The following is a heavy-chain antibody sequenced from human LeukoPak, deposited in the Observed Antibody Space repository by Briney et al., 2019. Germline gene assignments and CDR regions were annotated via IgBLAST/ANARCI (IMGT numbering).Heavy chain of an antibody. CDR3: ARDLAYSRLDY. Sequence: GGSLRLSCAASEFSVSSNYMSWVRQAPGKGLEWVSVTYAGGSTYYADSVKGRFTISRDNAENSLYLQMNSLRVEDTASYYCARDLAYSRLDYWGQGMLVTVSS. D-gene: IGHD5-18*01. V-gene: IGHV3-53*01. J-gene: IGHJ4*02. CDR2: TYAGGST. CDR1: EFSVSSNY.